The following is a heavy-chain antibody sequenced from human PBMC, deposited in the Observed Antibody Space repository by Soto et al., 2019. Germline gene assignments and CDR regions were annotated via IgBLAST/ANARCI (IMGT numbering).Heavy chain of an antibody. J-gene: IGHJ3*02. V-gene: IGHV4-34*01. D-gene: IGHD3-16*01. CDR2: SNHSGRT. Sequence: QVQLQQRGAGLLKPSETLSLTCAVYGGSFSDFYWTCIRQPPGKGLEWIGESNHSGRTSYNQSLKSRVTVSVDTSKSKISLKLTSVTASDTAVYYCAGGPRVVWVVPTAERDGLDIWGQGTMVTVSS. CDR3: AGGPRVVWVVPTAERDGLDI. CDR1: GGSFSDFY.